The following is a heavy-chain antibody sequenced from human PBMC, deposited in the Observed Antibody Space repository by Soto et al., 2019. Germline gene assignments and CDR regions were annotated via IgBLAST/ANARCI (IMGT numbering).Heavy chain of an antibody. V-gene: IGHV3-53*01. CDR2: IYSGGST. Sequence: EVQLVESGGGLIQPGGSLRLSCAASGFTVSSNYMSWVRQAPGKGLEWVSVIYSGGSTYYADSVKGRFTISRDNSKNTLYLQMTSLRAADTAVYSCARADYGDLRAFDYWGQGTLVTVSS. CDR1: GFTVSSNY. J-gene: IGHJ4*02. CDR3: ARADYGDLRAFDY. D-gene: IGHD4-17*01.